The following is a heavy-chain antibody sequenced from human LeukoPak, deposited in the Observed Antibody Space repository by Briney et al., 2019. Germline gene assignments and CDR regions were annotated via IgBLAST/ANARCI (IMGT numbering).Heavy chain of an antibody. CDR1: GDSVSSISVA. CDR3: ALARSEYHYGMDV. CDR2: TYYTSKWYY. V-gene: IGHV6-1*01. J-gene: IGHJ6*02. Sequence: SQTLSLTCAISGDSVSSISVAWNWIRQSPSRGLNWLGRTYYTSKWYYEYAVSVKGRININPDPSKNQFSLQLNSVTPEDTAVYYCALARSEYHYGMDVWGQGTTVTVSS.